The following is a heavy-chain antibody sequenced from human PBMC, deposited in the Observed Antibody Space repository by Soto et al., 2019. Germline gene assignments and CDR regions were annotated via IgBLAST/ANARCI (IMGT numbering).Heavy chain of an antibody. V-gene: IGHV4-61*08. J-gene: IGHJ4*02. Sequence: PSETLSLTCTFSGGSISSGGYYWSWIRQHPGKGLEWIGYIYYSGSTYYNPSLKSRVTISVDTSKNQFSLQLTSVTAADTAVYYCARDLRGDYVGYFDYWGQGALVTVSS. D-gene: IGHD4-17*01. CDR1: GGSISSGGYY. CDR2: IYYSGST. CDR3: ARDLRGDYVGYFDY.